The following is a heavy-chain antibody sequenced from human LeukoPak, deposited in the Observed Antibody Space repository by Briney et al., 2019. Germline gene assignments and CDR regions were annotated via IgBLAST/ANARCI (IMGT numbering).Heavy chain of an antibody. CDR1: GYTFTGYY. CDR2: INPNSGGT. Sequence: ASVKVSCKASGYTFTGYYMHWERQAHGQGLEWMGWINPNSGGTNNAQKFQGRVTMTRDTSIITAYMELRRLRSDDTAVYYCARDSSPYCTNGVCFYSFDYWGQGTLVTVSS. CDR3: ARDSSPYCTNGVCFYSFDY. V-gene: IGHV1-2*02. J-gene: IGHJ4*02. D-gene: IGHD2-8*01.